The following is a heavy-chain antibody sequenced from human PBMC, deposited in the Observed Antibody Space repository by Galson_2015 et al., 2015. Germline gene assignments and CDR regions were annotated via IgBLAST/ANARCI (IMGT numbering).Heavy chain of an antibody. CDR2: ISPYSGDT. J-gene: IGHJ4*02. CDR3: ARDNSGWSIPCRFDR. V-gene: IGHV1-18*01. Sequence: SVKVSCKAPGGTFSSYAISWVRQAPGQGLEWMGWISPYSGDTNYAQKFQGRVTMTTDTSTNTAYMELRSLRSDDTGVYYCARDNSGWSIPCRFDRWGRGTLVTVSS. CDR1: GGTFSSYA. D-gene: IGHD6-19*01.